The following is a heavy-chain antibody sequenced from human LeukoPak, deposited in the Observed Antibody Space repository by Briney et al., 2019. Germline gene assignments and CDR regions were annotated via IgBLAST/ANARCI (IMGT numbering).Heavy chain of an antibody. CDR1: GFTFSSYA. CDR2: ISGSGGST. V-gene: IGHV3-23*01. J-gene: IGHJ4*02. Sequence: PGGSLRLSCAASGFTFSSYAMSWVRQAPGKGLEWVSAISGSGGSTYYADSVKGRFTISRDTSKNTLYLQMNSLRAEDTAVYYCAKDPGVVPAHYFDYWGQGTLVTVSS. D-gene: IGHD2-2*01. CDR3: AKDPGVVPAHYFDY.